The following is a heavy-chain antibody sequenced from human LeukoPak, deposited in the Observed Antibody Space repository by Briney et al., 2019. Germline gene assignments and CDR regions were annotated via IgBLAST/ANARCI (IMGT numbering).Heavy chain of an antibody. CDR2: ISSSGSTI. V-gene: IGHV3-48*04. CDR1: GFTFSSYS. CDR3: ARDPGYYDSSGFSDY. Sequence: GGSLRLSCAASGFTFSSYSMNWVRQAPGKGLEWVSYISSSGSTIYYADSVKGRFTISRDNAKNSLYLQMNSLRAEDTAVYYCARDPGYYDSSGFSDYWGQGTLVTVSS. D-gene: IGHD3-22*01. J-gene: IGHJ4*02.